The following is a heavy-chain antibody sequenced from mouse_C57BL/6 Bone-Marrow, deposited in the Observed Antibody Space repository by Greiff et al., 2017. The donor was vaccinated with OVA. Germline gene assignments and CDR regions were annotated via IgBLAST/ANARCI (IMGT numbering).Heavy chain of an antibody. CDR2: IDPETGGT. V-gene: IGHV1-15*01. Sequence: QVQLQQSGAELVRPGASVTLSCKASGYTFTDYEMHWVKQTPVHGLEWIGAIDPETGGTAYNQKFKGKAILTADKSSSTAYMELRSLTSEDSAVYYCTSRQDYDGRFAYWGQGTLVTVSA. J-gene: IGHJ3*01. D-gene: IGHD2-4*01. CDR3: TSRQDYDGRFAY. CDR1: GYTFTDYE.